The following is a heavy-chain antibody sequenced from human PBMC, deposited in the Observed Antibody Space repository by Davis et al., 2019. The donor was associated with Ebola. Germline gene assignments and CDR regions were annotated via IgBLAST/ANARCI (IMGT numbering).Heavy chain of an antibody. CDR3: TTDRRSVTVAQQFDY. CDR2: ITCKSARGFT. Sequence: GESLKISCAASGFTLNTAWMSWVRQPPVXXXXXXFRITCKSARGFTHYAAPVKGRFTISRDDSKNTLYLQMNSLETEDTALYYCTTDRRSVTVAQQFDYWGQGALVTVSS. CDR1: GFTLNTAW. J-gene: IGHJ4*02. V-gene: IGHV3-15*01. D-gene: IGHD6-19*01.